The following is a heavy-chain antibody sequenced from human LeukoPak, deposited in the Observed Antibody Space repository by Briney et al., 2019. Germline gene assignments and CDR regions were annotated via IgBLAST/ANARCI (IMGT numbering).Heavy chain of an antibody. CDR1: GFTLTNYA. D-gene: IGHD2-21*02. CDR2: ISYVGTNK. CDR3: ARGFVLGAAKNNFDY. Sequence: GGSLRLSCAASGFTLTNYALHWVRQAPGKGLEWVAVISYVGTNKYYADSVKGRFTISRDNSKNTLSLQMNSLRAEDTALYYCARGFVLGAAKNNFDYWGQGALVTV. V-gene: IGHV3-30-3*01. J-gene: IGHJ4*02.